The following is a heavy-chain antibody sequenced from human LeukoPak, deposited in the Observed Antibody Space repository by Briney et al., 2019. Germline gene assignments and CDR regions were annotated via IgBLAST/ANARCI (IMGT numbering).Heavy chain of an antibody. CDR2: IRYDGSNK. Sequence: GGSLRLSCAASGFTFSSYSMNWVRQAPGKGLEWVAFIRYDGSNKYYADSVKGRFTISRDNSKNTLYLQMNSLRAEDTAVYYCAKDLTYYYDSSGLTFDYWGQGTLVTVSS. CDR3: AKDLTYYYDSSGLTFDY. D-gene: IGHD3-22*01. V-gene: IGHV3-30*02. J-gene: IGHJ4*02. CDR1: GFTFSSYS.